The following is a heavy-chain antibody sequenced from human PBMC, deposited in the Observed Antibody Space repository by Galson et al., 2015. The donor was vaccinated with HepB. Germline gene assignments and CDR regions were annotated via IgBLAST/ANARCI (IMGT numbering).Heavy chain of an antibody. CDR3: ARGPTRTTDY. J-gene: IGHJ4*02. D-gene: IGHD1-7*01. Sequence: SVKVSCKASGYTFTGYYMHWVRQAPGQGLEWMGWIDLNSGDTKYAQKFQGRVTLTRDTSISTADMELSRLTSYDTAVYYCARGPTRTTDYWGQGTLVTVSS. CDR1: GYTFTGYY. V-gene: IGHV1-2*02. CDR2: IDLNSGDT.